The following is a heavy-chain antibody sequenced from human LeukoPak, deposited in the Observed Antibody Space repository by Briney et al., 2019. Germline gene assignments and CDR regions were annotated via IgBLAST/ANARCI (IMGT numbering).Heavy chain of an antibody. J-gene: IGHJ4*02. CDR2: INWSGGST. CDR3: ARDNSGMAN. Sequence: GGSLRLSCAASGFTFDDYGMSWVRQAPGKGLEWVSSINWSGGSTYYADSVKGRFTISRDNAKNSLYLQMNSLRAEDTALYHCARDNSGMANWGQGTLVTVSS. V-gene: IGHV3-20*01. CDR1: GFTFDDYG. D-gene: IGHD1-26*01.